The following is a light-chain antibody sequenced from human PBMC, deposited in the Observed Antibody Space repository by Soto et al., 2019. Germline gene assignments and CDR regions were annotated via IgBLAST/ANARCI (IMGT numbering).Light chain of an antibody. Sequence: EIVLTQSPATLSLSPGERATLSCRASQRIGTYLAWYQQKPGQAPRLLIYDASNRATGIPARFSGSGSGTDSTFTISILEPEDFAFYFCQYRSNSPPTWTFGQGTKVEIK. J-gene: IGKJ1*01. CDR2: DAS. CDR1: QRIGTY. V-gene: IGKV3-11*01. CDR3: QYRSNSPPTWT.